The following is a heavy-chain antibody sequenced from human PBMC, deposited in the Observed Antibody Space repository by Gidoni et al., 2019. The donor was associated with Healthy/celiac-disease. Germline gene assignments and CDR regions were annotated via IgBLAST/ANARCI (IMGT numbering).Heavy chain of an antibody. V-gene: IGHV3-30*18. CDR1: GLPFSSYG. J-gene: IGHJ4*02. D-gene: IGHD3-22*01. Sequence: QVQLVESGGGVVQPGRSLRLSCAASGLPFSSYGMHWVRQAPGKGLEWVAVISYDGSNKYYADSVKGRFTISRDNSKNTLYLQMNSLRAEDTAVYYCAKEKWDYYDTTRGYFDYWGQGTLVTVSS. CDR3: AKEKWDYYDTTRGYFDY. CDR2: ISYDGSNK.